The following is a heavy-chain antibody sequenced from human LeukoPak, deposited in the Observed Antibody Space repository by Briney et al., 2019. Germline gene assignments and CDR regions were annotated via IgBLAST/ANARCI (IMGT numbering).Heavy chain of an antibody. Sequence: GRSLRLSCAASGFTFSSYVVVWVRQAPGKGLEWVAGISYDGNYKYYVDSVKGRLTISRDNSKSTLYLQMNSLRAGDTAIYYCARGNYGGDEGYYYYYGMDVWGQGTTVTVSS. CDR2: ISYDGNYK. CDR3: ARGNYGGDEGYYYYYGMDV. J-gene: IGHJ6*02. CDR1: GFTFSSYV. D-gene: IGHD4-23*01. V-gene: IGHV3-30*03.